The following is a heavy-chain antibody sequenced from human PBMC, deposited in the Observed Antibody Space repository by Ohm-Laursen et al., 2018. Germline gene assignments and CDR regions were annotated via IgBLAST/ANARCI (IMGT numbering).Heavy chain of an antibody. J-gene: IGHJ4*02. CDR2: LGYQGNI. D-gene: IGHD3-9*01. CDR1: GGSLSSFY. V-gene: IGHV4-59*12. Sequence: GTLSLTCTVSGGSLSSFYWSWIRQSQGRRLEWIGYLGYQGNIQFNPSFESRATISADTSKNQFSLKLTSVTAADTAVYYCAVSEVRYSFTYLADFWGQGTLVTVPS. CDR3: AVSEVRYSFTYLADF.